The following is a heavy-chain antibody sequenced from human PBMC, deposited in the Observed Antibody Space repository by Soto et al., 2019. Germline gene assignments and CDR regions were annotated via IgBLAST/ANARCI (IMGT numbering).Heavy chain of an antibody. Sequence: AWVKISCKASAKTFSSQGMNWVRQPLGQKREWMGWSNDGNGHTKYSQKFQGRDTITRDTFASTTYLEMGSLRSVDTSVYYCSRGKGFGEIRRPYSCTHFSGQG. D-gene: IGHD3-3*01. V-gene: IGHV1-3*01. CDR1: AKTFSSQG. J-gene: IGHJ4*02. CDR2: SNDGNGHT. CDR3: SRGKGFGEIRRPYSCTHF.